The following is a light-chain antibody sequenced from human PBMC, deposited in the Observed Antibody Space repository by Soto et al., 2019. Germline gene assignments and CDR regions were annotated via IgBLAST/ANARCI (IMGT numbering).Light chain of an antibody. Sequence: EIVLTQSPGTLSLSPGERATLSCRASQSISISYLAWYQQQPGQAPRLLIYSTSTRATGIPDRFSGSGSGTDFTLTISRLEPEDFAVYYCQQYGSSPRTFGQGTKVDIK. V-gene: IGKV3-20*01. CDR2: STS. J-gene: IGKJ1*01. CDR1: QSISISY. CDR3: QQYGSSPRT.